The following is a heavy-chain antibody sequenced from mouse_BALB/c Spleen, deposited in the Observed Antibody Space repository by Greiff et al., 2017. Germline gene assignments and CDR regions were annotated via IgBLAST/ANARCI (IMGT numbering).Heavy chain of an antibody. CDR2: INPSTGYT. Sequence: QVQLKESGAELAKPGASVKMSCKASGYTFTSYWMHWVKQRPGQGLEWIGYINPSTGYTEYNQKFKDKATLTADKSSSTAYMQLSSLTSEDSAVYYCAREGNSLWFAYWGQGTLVTVSA. CDR1: GYTFTSYW. CDR3: AREGNSLWFAY. V-gene: IGHV1-7*01. D-gene: IGHD6-1*01. J-gene: IGHJ3*01.